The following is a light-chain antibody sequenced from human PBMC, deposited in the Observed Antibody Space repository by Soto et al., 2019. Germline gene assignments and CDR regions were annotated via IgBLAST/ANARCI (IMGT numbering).Light chain of an antibody. CDR3: QQYNDWPLT. CDR1: QSVSSY. J-gene: IGKJ1*01. V-gene: IGKV3D-15*01. Sequence: EIVLTQSPDTLSVSPGERATLSCRASQSVSSYLAWYQQKPGQAPRLLIYGASNRATGIPARFSGTGSGTEFTLTISSLQSEDFALYYCQQYNDWPLTFGQGTKVDI. CDR2: GAS.